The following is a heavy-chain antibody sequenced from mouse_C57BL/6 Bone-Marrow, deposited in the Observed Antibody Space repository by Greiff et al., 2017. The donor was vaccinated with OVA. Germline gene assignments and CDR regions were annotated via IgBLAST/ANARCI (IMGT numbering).Heavy chain of an antibody. V-gene: IGHV14-4*01. Sequence: VQLQQSGAELVRPGASVKLSCTASGFNIKDDYMHWVKQRPEQGLEWIGWIDPENGDTEYASKCQGKATITADTSSNTAYLQLSSLTSEDTAVYYCTTRDRFAYWGQGTLVTVSA. J-gene: IGHJ3*01. CDR2: IDPENGDT. CDR1: GFNIKDDY. CDR3: TTRDRFAY.